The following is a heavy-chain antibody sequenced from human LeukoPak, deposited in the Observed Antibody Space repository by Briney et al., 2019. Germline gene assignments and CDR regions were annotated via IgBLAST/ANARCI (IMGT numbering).Heavy chain of an antibody. V-gene: IGHV3-23*01. CDR2: ISGSGTDT. J-gene: IGHJ6*01. Sequence: GGSLRLSCAASGFTFSSYAMIWIRQAPGKGLEWVAFISGSGTDTFYADSVKDRFFISKDNTRDSLSLQMNSLSAEDTAMYYCATLHFYAMGVWGQGTTVTVSS. CDR1: GFTFSSYA. CDR3: ATLHFYAMGV.